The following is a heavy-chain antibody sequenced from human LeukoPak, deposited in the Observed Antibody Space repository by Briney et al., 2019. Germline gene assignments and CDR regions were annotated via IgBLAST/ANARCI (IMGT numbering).Heavy chain of an antibody. CDR2: IYSDDST. CDR1: GFTVSSNY. CDR3: AKDRRRSFIVVVPAATSSLGY. D-gene: IGHD2-2*01. V-gene: IGHV3-66*01. J-gene: IGHJ4*02. Sequence: GGSLRLSCAASGFTVSSNYMSWVRQAPGKGLEWVSVIYSDDSTYYADSVKGRFTISRDNSKNTLYLQMNSLRAEDTAVYYCAKDRRRSFIVVVPAATSSLGYWGQGTLVTVSS.